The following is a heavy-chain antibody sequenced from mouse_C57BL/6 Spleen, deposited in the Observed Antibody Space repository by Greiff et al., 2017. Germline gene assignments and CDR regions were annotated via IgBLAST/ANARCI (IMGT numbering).Heavy chain of an antibody. Sequence: QVQLKESGAELARPGASVKMSCKASGYTFTSYTMHWVKQRPGQGLEWIGYINPSSGYTKYNQKFKDNATLTADKSSSTAYMQLSSLTSEDSAVYYCASQEGFWFAYWGQGTLVTVSA. V-gene: IGHV1-4*01. J-gene: IGHJ3*01. CDR1: GYTFTSYT. CDR3: ASQEGFWFAY. CDR2: INPSSGYT.